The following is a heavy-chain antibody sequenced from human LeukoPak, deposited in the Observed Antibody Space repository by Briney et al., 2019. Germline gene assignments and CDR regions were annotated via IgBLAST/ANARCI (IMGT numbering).Heavy chain of an antibody. D-gene: IGHD4-17*01. J-gene: IGHJ4*02. CDR2: INPNSGGT. CDR3: ARDPGLDYGDLSLDY. Sequence: ASVKVSCKASGYTFTVYYMHWVRQAPGQGLEWMGWINPNSGGTNYAQKFQGRVTMTRDTSISTAYMELSRLRSDDTAVYYCARDPGLDYGDLSLDYWGQGTLVTVSS. V-gene: IGHV1-2*02. CDR1: GYTFTVYY.